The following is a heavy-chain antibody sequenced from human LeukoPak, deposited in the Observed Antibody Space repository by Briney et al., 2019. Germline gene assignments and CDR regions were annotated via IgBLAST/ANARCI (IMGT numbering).Heavy chain of an antibody. J-gene: IGHJ4*02. CDR1: GASISSYY. D-gene: IGHD4-11*01. V-gene: IGHV4-59*01. Sequence: SETLSLTCTVSGASISSYYWSWIRQPPGKGLEWIGYIYYSGSTNYNPSLKSRVTISVDTSKNQFSLKLSSVTAADTAVYYCARGYSNYDFDYWGQGTLVTVSS. CDR2: IYYSGST. CDR3: ARGYSNYDFDY.